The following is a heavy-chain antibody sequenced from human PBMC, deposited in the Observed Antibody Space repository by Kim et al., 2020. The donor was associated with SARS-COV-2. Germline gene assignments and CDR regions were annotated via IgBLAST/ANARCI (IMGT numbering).Heavy chain of an antibody. CDR2: IYHSGST. J-gene: IGHJ6*02. V-gene: IGHV4-4*02. CDR3: ARDISPEPYCSSTSCKYYYYYGMDV. CDR1: GGSISSSNW. Sequence: SETLSLTCAVSGGSISSSNWWSWVRQPPGKGLEWIGEIYHSGSTNYNPSLKSRVTISVDKSKNQFSLKLSSVTAADTAVYYCARDISPEPYCSSTSCKYYYYYGMDVWGQGTTVTVSS. D-gene: IGHD2-2*01.